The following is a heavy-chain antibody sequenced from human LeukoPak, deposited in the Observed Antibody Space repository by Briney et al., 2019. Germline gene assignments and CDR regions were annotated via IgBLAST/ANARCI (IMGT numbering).Heavy chain of an antibody. D-gene: IGHD6-19*01. CDR3: ARILSSSWYEYFHH. V-gene: IGHV1-69*04. CDR1: GGTFSSYA. J-gene: IGHJ1*01. CDR2: IIPILGIA. Sequence: SVKVSCKASGGTFSSYAISWVRQAPGQGLEWMGRIIPILGIANYAQKFQGRVTITADESTSTAYMELSSLRSEDTAVYYCARILSSSWYEYFHHWGQGTLVTVSS.